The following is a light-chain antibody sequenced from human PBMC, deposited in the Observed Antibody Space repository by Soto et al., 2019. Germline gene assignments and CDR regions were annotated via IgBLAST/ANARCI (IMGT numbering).Light chain of an antibody. J-gene: IGKJ5*01. CDR1: QSVSSSY. Sequence: EIVLTQSPGTLSLSPGERATLSCRASQSVSSSYLAWYQQKPGQARRLLIYGASSRASGIPDRFSGSGSGTDFTLTISRLEPEDFAVYYCQQYGTSPPITFGQWTRLEI. CDR2: GAS. V-gene: IGKV3-20*01. CDR3: QQYGTSPPIT.